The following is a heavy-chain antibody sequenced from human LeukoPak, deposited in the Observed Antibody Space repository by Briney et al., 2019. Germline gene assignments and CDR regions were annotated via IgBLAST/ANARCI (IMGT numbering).Heavy chain of an antibody. CDR1: GYTFSTYA. V-gene: IGHV1-18*01. J-gene: IGHJ5*02. Sequence: GASVKVSCKASGYTFSTYAFSWVRQAPGQGLEWMAWISAYNGNTNYAQKFQGRVTMTTDTSTTTAYMELRGLRSDDTAVYYCARPYHADYYGSGSSRTNWFDPWGQGTLVTVSS. D-gene: IGHD3-10*01. CDR2: ISAYNGNT. CDR3: ARPYHADYYGSGSSRTNWFDP.